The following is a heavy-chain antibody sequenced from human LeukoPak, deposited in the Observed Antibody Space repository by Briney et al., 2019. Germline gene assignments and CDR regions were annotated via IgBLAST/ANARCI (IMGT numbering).Heavy chain of an antibody. D-gene: IGHD6-13*01. V-gene: IGHV3-48*04. CDR1: GFTVSSYS. CDR3: ARRPRIAAAGNSGDY. CDR2: ISSSSSTI. J-gene: IGHJ4*02. Sequence: SGGSLRLSCAASGFTVSSYSMNWVRQAPGKGLEWVSYISSSSSTIYYADSVKGRFTISRDNAKNSLYLQMNSLRAEDTAVYYCARRPRIAAAGNSGDYWGQGTLVTVSS.